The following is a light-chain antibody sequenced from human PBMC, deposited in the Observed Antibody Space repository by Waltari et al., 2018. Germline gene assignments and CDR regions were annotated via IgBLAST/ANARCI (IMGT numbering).Light chain of an antibody. CDR1: QAIINY. CDR3: LQYHTYPLT. J-gene: IGKJ4*01. V-gene: IGKV1-16*02. CDR2: GAS. Sequence: DVRMTQSPSSLSASVGDRVTITCRASQAIINYLAWFQQKPGKAHKSLIYGASSLQSGVPSKFSGSGSGTDFTLTISSLQPEDFATYYCLQYHTYPLTFGGGTNVEIK.